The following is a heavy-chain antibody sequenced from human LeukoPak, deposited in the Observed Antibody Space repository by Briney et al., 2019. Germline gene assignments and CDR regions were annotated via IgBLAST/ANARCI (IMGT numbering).Heavy chain of an antibody. Sequence: ASVKVSCKASGYTFTGYYMHWVRQAPGQGLEWMGWINPNSGGTNYAQKFQGRVTMTRDTSISTAYMELSRLRSDDTAVYYCARKLIPDSYGMDVWGQGTTVTVSS. CDR1: GYTFTGYY. CDR3: ARKLIPDSYGMDV. D-gene: IGHD2-15*01. V-gene: IGHV1-2*02. CDR2: INPNSGGT. J-gene: IGHJ6*02.